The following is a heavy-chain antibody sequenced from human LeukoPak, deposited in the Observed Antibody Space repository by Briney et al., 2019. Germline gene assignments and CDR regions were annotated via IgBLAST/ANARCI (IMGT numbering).Heavy chain of an antibody. D-gene: IGHD2-2*01. CDR3: ARADCSSTSCYDYYYYGMDV. CDR2: ISNSSSTI. CDR1: GFTFSSYS. V-gene: IGHV3-48*01. Sequence: GESLTLSCAASGFTFSSYSMNWIRQAPGKGLEWVPYISNSSSTIYYADSVKGRFTISRDNAKSSLYLQMTSLRAEDTAVYYCARADCSSTSCYDYYYYGMDVWGQGTTVTVSS. J-gene: IGHJ6*02.